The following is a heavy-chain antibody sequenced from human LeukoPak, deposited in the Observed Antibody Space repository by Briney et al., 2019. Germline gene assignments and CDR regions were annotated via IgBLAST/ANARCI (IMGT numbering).Heavy chain of an antibody. Sequence: ASETLSLTCAASGYSISSGYYWGWIRQPPGKGLEWIGSIYHSGSTYYNPSLKSRVTISVDTSKNQFSLKLSSVTAADTAVYYCARGYYYGSGGRFDPWGQGTLVTVSS. CDR3: ARGYYYGSGGRFDP. J-gene: IGHJ5*02. CDR1: GYSISSGYY. CDR2: IYHSGST. V-gene: IGHV4-38-2*01. D-gene: IGHD3-10*01.